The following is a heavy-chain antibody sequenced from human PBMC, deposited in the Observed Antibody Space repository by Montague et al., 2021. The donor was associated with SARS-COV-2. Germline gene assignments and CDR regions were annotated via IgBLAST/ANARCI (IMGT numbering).Heavy chain of an antibody. Sequence: SETLSLTCTVSGGSISSYYWSWIRQPAGKGLEWIGRIYTSGSTNYNPSLKSRVTMPVDMSKNQFSLKLSSVTAADTAVYYCAREAWFGDKTSASEYYGMDVWGQGTTVTVSS. J-gene: IGHJ6*02. CDR1: GGSISSYY. V-gene: IGHV4-4*07. D-gene: IGHD3-10*01. CDR3: AREAWFGDKTSASEYYGMDV. CDR2: IYTSGST.